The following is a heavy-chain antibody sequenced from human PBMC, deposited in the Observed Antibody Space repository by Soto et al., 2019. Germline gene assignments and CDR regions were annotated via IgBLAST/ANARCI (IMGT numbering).Heavy chain of an antibody. J-gene: IGHJ6*04. Sequence: ASVKVSCKVSGYTLTELSMHWVRQAPGKGLEWMGGFDPEDGETIYAQKFQGRVTMTEDTSTDTAYMELSSLRSEDTAVYYCETGAGLPARYYSYGMDVGGKGTTVPVPS. V-gene: IGHV1-24*01. CDR1: GYTLTELS. CDR3: ETGAGLPARYYSYGMDV. CDR2: FDPEDGET. D-gene: IGHD6-6*01.